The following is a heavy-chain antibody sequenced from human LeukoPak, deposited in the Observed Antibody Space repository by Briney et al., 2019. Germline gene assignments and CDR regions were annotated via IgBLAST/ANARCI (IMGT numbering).Heavy chain of an antibody. CDR3: AKGSWFGELLSEYFQH. CDR1: GFTFTSSA. D-gene: IGHD3-10*01. Sequence: SVKVSCKASGFTFTSSAMQWVRQARGQRLEWIGWIVVGSGNTNYAQKSQERVTITRDMSTSTAYMELSSLRSEDTALYYCAKGSWFGELLSEYFQHWGQGTLVTVSS. J-gene: IGHJ1*01. CDR2: IVVGSGNT. V-gene: IGHV1-58*02.